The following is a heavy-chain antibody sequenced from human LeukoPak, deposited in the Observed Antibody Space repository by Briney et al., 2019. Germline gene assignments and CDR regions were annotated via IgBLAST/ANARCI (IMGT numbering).Heavy chain of an antibody. D-gene: IGHD6-19*01. CDR2: IYYSGST. Sequence: AETLSLTCTVSGCSISSYYWSWIRQPPGKGLEWIGYIYYSGSTNYNPSLKSRVTISVDTSKNQFSLKLSSVTAADTAVYYCASSVAGRAAYDYWGQGTLVTVSS. CDR3: ASSVAGRAAYDY. CDR1: GCSISSYY. J-gene: IGHJ4*02. V-gene: IGHV4-59*01.